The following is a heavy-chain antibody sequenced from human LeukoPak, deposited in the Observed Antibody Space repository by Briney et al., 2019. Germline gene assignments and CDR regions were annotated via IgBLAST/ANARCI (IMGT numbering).Heavy chain of an antibody. CDR2: INPSGGST. CDR3: ATRVTYYYDSSGEDYFDY. Sequence: ASVKVSCKASGYTFTSYYMHWVRQAPGQGLEWMGIINPSGGSTSYAQKFQGRVTMTEDTSTDTAYMELSSLRSEDTAVYYCATRVTYYYDSSGEDYFDYWGQGTLVTVSS. V-gene: IGHV1-46*01. CDR1: GYTFTSYY. D-gene: IGHD3-22*01. J-gene: IGHJ4*02.